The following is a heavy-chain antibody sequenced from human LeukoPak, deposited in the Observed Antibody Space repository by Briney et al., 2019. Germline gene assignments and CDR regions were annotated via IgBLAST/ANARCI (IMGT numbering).Heavy chain of an antibody. CDR2: IYYSGST. J-gene: IGHJ6*02. CDR1: GGSISSSSYY. CDR3: ARHEAWNSYDSSGYPSVYYYGMDV. V-gene: IGHV4-39*01. D-gene: IGHD3-22*01. Sequence: PSETLSLTCTVSGGSISSSSYYWGWIRLPPGMGLEWIGSIYYSGSTYYNPSIKRRVTISVDTSKNQFSLKLSSVTAADTAVYYCARHEAWNSYDSSGYPSVYYYGMDVWGQGTTVTVSS.